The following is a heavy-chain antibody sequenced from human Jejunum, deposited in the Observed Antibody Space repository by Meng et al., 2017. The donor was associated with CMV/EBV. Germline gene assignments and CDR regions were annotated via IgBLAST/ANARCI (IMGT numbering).Heavy chain of an antibody. CDR2: ISDSGHMT. CDR3: AKDLSVRSEFDS. D-gene: IGHD2/OR15-2a*01. V-gene: IGHV3-23*01. J-gene: IGHJ4*02. CDR1: GFSFSDFA. Sequence: VQLSDSVGDCRQPVGSLTLPCAASGFSFSDFAMNWVRQAPGKGLEFVARISDSGHMTEYLDSVKGRFTISRDNSKNTVSLEMNSLRVEDTALYYCAKDLSVRSEFDSWGQGTLVTVSS.